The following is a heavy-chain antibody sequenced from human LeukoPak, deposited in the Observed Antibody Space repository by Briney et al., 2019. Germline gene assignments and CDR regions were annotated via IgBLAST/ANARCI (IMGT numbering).Heavy chain of an antibody. CDR2: ISGSDGRL. J-gene: IGHJ4*02. V-gene: IGHV3-23*01. D-gene: IGHD1-14*01. Sequence: PGGSLRLSCAASGFTFSSYAMSWVRQAPGKGLKWVSAISGSDGRLFYADSVKGRFTISRDNSKDTLHLQMNSLRAEDTAVYYCAKESPYRAPTRTYYFDSWGQGTLVTVSS. CDR3: AKESPYRAPTRTYYFDS. CDR1: GFTFSSYA.